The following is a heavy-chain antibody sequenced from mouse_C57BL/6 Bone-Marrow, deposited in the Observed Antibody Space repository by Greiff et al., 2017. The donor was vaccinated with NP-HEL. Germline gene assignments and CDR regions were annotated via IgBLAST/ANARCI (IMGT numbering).Heavy chain of an antibody. CDR2: ISDGGSYT. J-gene: IGHJ4*01. V-gene: IGHV5-9-2*01. Sequence: EVKLMESGGGLVKPGGSLKLSCAASGFTFSSYAMSWVRQTPEKRLEWVATISDGGSYTYYPDTMERRFIISRDNTKKTLYLQMSSLRSEDTALYYCARHSSGYPYAMDYWGQGTSVTVSS. CDR1: GFTFSSYA. CDR3: ARHSSGYPYAMDY. D-gene: IGHD3-2*02.